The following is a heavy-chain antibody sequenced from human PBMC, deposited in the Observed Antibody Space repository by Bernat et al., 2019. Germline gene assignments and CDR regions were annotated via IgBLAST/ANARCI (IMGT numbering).Heavy chain of an antibody. Sequence: QVQLVESGGGVVQPGRSLRLSCAASGFTFSSYGMHWVRQAPGKGLEWVAVIWYDGSNKYYADSVKGRFTISRDNSKNTLYLQMNTLRAEDTAVYYCAKERNEGFGLSAFDIWGQGTMVTVSS. CDR1: GFTFSSYG. V-gene: IGHV3-33*06. CDR2: IWYDGSNK. D-gene: IGHD3-16*01. J-gene: IGHJ3*02. CDR3: AKERNEGFGLSAFDI.